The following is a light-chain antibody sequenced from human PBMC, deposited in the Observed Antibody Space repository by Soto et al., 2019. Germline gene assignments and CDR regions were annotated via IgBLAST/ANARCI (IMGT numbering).Light chain of an antibody. Sequence: QSALTQPASVSGSPGQSITISCTGTSSDVGSYTLVSWYQHHPGKAPKLMIYEGSKRPSGVPDRFSGSKSGNTASLTVSGLQAEDEADYYCSSYAGSSNVFGTGTKLTVL. CDR1: SSDVGSYTL. CDR2: EGS. J-gene: IGLJ1*01. V-gene: IGLV2-14*02. CDR3: SSYAGSSNV.